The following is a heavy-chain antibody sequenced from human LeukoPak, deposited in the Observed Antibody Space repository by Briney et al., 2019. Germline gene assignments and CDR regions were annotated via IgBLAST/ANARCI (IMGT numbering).Heavy chain of an antibody. D-gene: IGHD5-24*01. CDR2: IKEDGSQT. V-gene: IGHV3-7*01. CDR1: GFTFSRSW. Sequence: PGGSLRLSCTASGFTFSRSWMDWVRQAPGKGLEWVANIKEDGSQTYHMDSVRGRFTISRDNAKNSLYLQMNSLRDEDTAVYYCARDQGWLQFDYWGQGAQATVSA. CDR3: ARDQGWLQFDY. J-gene: IGHJ4*02.